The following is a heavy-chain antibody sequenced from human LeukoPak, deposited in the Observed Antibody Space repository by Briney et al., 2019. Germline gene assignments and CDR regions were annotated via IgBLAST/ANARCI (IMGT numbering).Heavy chain of an antibody. Sequence: SETLSLTCTVSGGSISTYYWTWIRQPAGKGLEWIGRFSTSGNANYNPSLKSRVTMSVDTSKNQFFLKLNSVTAADTAVYYCMRDGPSWGLLWGQGALVTVSS. CDR2: FSTSGNA. CDR3: MRDGPSWGLL. J-gene: IGHJ4*02. V-gene: IGHV4-4*07. CDR1: GGSISTYY. D-gene: IGHD7-27*01.